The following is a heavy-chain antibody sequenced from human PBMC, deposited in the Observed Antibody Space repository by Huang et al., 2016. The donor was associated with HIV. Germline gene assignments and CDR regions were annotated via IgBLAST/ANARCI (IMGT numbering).Heavy chain of an antibody. Sequence: EVQLVESGGGLIQPGGSLRLSCAASGFTVSTNYMTWVRQAPGKGRDGVSVIYSGGTTYYADSVKRRFTISRDDSENTLYLHMTSLRAGDTAVYYCAKEGDTGAALGYWGQGTLVTVS. D-gene: IGHD2-8*02. J-gene: IGHJ4*02. V-gene: IGHV3-53*01. CDR3: AKEGDTGAALGY. CDR1: GFTVSTNY. CDR2: IYSGGTT.